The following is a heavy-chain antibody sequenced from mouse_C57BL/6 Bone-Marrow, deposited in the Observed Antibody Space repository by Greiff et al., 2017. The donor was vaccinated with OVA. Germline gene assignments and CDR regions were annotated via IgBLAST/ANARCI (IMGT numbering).Heavy chain of an antibody. D-gene: IGHD1-1*01. CDR3: ASLLYYYGSSYYFDY. V-gene: IGHV5-6*01. J-gene: IGHJ2*01. Sequence: EVKLMESGGDLVKPGGSLKLSCAASGFTFSSYGMSWVRQTPDKRLEWVATISSGGSYTYYPDSVKGRFTISRDNAKNTLYLQMSSLKSEDTAMYYCASLLYYYGSSYYFDYWGQGTTRTVSS. CDR2: ISSGGSYT. CDR1: GFTFSSYG.